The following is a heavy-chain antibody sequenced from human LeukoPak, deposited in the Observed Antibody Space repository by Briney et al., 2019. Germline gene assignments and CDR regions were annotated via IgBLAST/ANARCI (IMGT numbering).Heavy chain of an antibody. D-gene: IGHD2-15*01. V-gene: IGHV4-59*01. CDR2: THYSGST. Sequence: SETLSLTCTVSGGFISRYYWSWLRQPPGKGLEYIGYTHYSGSTNYNPSLKSRVTISVDTSKNQFSLKLSSVTAADTAVYYCAKARVVAATRGYYYYMDVWGKGTTVTVSS. CDR1: GGFISRYY. J-gene: IGHJ6*03. CDR3: AKARVVAATRGYYYYMDV.